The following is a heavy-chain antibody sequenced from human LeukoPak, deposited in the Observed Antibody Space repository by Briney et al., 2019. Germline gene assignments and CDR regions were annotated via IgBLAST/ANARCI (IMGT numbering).Heavy chain of an antibody. CDR3: ARDQVVVAATAFDI. D-gene: IGHD2-15*01. J-gene: IGHJ3*02. V-gene: IGHV3-7*01. CDR1: GFTFSSYW. CDR2: IKQDGSEK. Sequence: PGGSLRLSCAASGFTFSSYWMSWVRQAPGKGLEWVANIKQDGSEKYYVDSVKGRFTISRDNAKNSLYLQMNSLRAEDTAVYYCARDQVVVAATAFDIWGQGTMVTVSS.